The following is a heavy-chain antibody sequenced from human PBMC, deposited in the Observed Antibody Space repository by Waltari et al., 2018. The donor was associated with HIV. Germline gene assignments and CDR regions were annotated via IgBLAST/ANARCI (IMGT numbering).Heavy chain of an antibody. CDR1: GFTFSSYA. Sequence: QLLESGGGLVQPGGSLRLSCAASGFTFSSYAMSWVRQAPGKGVEWGSGNGGSGRSTSSADSVKCRFTISRDKSKNTVYLQMNSRRAEDTAVYYCAKSGGDILTGHSYYYYGMDVWGLGTTVTVSS. V-gene: IGHV3-23*01. CDR3: AKSGGDILTGHSYYYYGMDV. J-gene: IGHJ6*02. D-gene: IGHD3-9*01. CDR2: NGGSGRST.